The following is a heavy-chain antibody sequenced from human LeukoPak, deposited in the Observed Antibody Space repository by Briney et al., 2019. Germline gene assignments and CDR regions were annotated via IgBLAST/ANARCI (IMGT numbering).Heavy chain of an antibody. J-gene: IGHJ3*02. CDR3: ARTHGNYYDSSGYYLDAFDI. D-gene: IGHD3-22*01. CDR1: GFTFSNYW. Sequence: GGSLRLSCAASGFTFSNYWMHWVRQAPGKGLVWVSRINSDGSSTGYADSVKGRFTISRDNAKNTLFLQMNSLRAEDTAVYYCARTHGNYYDSSGYYLDAFDIWGQGTMVTVSS. V-gene: IGHV3-74*01. CDR2: INSDGSST.